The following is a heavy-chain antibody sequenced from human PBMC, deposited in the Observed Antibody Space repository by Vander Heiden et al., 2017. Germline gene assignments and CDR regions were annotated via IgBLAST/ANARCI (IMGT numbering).Heavy chain of an antibody. J-gene: IGHJ4*02. CDR2: INWNGGST. CDR3: VRDLGIRGVPLDY. Sequence: EVQRVESGGGVVRPGGPLSLAWTASGFTFDDYGMSWVRQAPGKGLEWVSGINWNGGSTGYADSVKGRFTISRDKAKNSLYLQMNSLRVEDTAMFYCVRDLGIRGVPLDYWGQGTLVTVSS. V-gene: IGHV3-20*04. CDR1: GFTFDDYG. D-gene: IGHD3-10*01.